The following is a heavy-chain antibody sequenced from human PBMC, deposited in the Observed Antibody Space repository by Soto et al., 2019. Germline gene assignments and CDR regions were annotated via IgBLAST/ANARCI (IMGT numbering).Heavy chain of an antibody. V-gene: IGHV4-39*01. D-gene: IGHD3-10*01. CDR3: ARRREGIIVDS. CDR2: IYYSGTT. CDR1: GGSVSSSSYF. Sequence: SETLSLTCTVSGGSVSSSSYFWDWIRQSPGKGLEWIGNIYYSGTTYYNPSLKSRVTISVDTSKNQFSLNLNSVTAADTAVYHFARRREGIIVDSWGKGTLVTVPS. J-gene: IGHJ4*02.